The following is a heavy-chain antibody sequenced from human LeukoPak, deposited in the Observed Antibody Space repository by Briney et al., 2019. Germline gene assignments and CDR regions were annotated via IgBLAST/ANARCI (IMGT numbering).Heavy chain of an antibody. Sequence: GGSLRLSCAASGFTFTSYVMHWVRQAPGKGLQWVALISYDGSNKYYADSVKGRFTISRDNSKNSLYLQMNSLRAEDTAVYYCARASAVAGTRHYWGQGTLVTVSS. CDR2: ISYDGSNK. CDR3: ARASAVAGTRHY. J-gene: IGHJ4*02. D-gene: IGHD6-19*01. V-gene: IGHV3-30*03. CDR1: GFTFTSYV.